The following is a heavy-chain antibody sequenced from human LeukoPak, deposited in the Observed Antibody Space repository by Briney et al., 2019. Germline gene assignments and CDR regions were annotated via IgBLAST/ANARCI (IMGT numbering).Heavy chain of an antibody. J-gene: IGHJ4*02. CDR2: ISYDGSNK. V-gene: IGHV3-30*18. Sequence: GGSLRLSCAASGFTYISYGMHWVRQAPGRGLEWVAVISYDGSNKYYADSVKGRFTISRDNSKNTLYLEMNSLRAEDTAVYYCAKERWLRFFDYWDQGTLVTVSS. CDR1: GFTYISYG. D-gene: IGHD5-12*01. CDR3: AKERWLRFFDY.